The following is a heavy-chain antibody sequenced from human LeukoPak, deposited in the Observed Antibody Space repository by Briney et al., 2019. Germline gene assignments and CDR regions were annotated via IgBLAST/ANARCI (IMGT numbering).Heavy chain of an antibody. D-gene: IGHD3-22*01. CDR1: GGSISSYY. Sequence: PSETLSLTCTVSGGSISSYYWSWIRQPPGKGLEWIGYIYYSGSTYYNPSLKSRVTISVDTSKNQFSLKLSSVTAADTAVYYCARARDSSGYYSYYAFDIWGQGTMVTVSS. CDR2: IYYSGST. V-gene: IGHV4-59*08. CDR3: ARARDSSGYYSYYAFDI. J-gene: IGHJ3*02.